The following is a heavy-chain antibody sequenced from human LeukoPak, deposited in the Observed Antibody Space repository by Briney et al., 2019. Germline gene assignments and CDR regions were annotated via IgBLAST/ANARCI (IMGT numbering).Heavy chain of an antibody. CDR2: IYYSGST. CDR3: ARGEGWELFSWFDP. J-gene: IGHJ5*02. Sequence: SETLSLTCTVSGGSISSSSYYWGWIRQPPGKGLDWIGTIYYSGSTYYNPSLKSRVIISLDTSKNQFSLKLSSVTAADTAVYYCARGEGWELFSWFDPWGQGTLVTVSS. D-gene: IGHD3-10*01. CDR1: GGSISSSSYY. V-gene: IGHV4-39*07.